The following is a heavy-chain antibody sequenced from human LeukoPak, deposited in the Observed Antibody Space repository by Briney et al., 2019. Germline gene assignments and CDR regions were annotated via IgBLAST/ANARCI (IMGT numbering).Heavy chain of an antibody. CDR2: IYYSGST. CDR1: GGSISSGDYY. J-gene: IGHJ6*03. Sequence: SETLSLTCTVSGGSISSGDYYWSWIRQPPGKGLERIGYIYYSGSTYYNPSLKSRVTIAVDTSKNQFSLQLCSVTDADTAVYYCARVSFWSESYYYYYYMDVWGKGTTVIVSS. D-gene: IGHD3-3*01. CDR3: ARVSFWSESYYYYYYMDV. V-gene: IGHV4-30-4*08.